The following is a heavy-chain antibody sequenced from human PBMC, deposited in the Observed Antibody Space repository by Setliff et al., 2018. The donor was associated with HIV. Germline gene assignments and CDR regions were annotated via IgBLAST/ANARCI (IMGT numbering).Heavy chain of an antibody. V-gene: IGHV4-39*01. D-gene: IGHD6-19*01. J-gene: IGHJ4*02. CDR1: GGPITSNTYF. CDR3: ARRRGQKATGWYYFDF. Sequence: SETLLTCSASGGPITSNTYFWDWIRQAPGKGLEWIGSIYHSGNTYYNPSLKSRVSISVDTSKRQFSLKLTSVTAGDSALYYCARRRGQKATGWYYFDFWGQGALVTVSS. CDR2: IYHSGNT.